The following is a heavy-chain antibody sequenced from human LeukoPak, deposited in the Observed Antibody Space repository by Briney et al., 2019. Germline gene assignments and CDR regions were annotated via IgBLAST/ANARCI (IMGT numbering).Heavy chain of an antibody. D-gene: IGHD2-21*02. CDR2: ISYDGSNK. J-gene: IGHJ4*02. Sequence: PGGSLRLSCAASGFTFSSYAMSWVRQAPGKGLEWVAVISYDGSNKYYADSVKGRFTISRDNSKNTLYLQMNSLRAEDTAVYYCARDPAYCGGDCLAELDYWGQGTLVTVSS. CDR3: ARDPAYCGGDCLAELDY. CDR1: GFTFSSYA. V-gene: IGHV3-30-3*01.